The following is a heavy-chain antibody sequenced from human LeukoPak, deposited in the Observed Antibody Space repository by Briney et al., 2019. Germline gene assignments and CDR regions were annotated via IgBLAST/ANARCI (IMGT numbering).Heavy chain of an antibody. CDR2: IRGSGDTT. V-gene: IGHV3-23*01. D-gene: IGHD1-1*01. CDR1: GFTFSSSA. Sequence: GGSLRLSCAASGFTFSSSAMSWVRQAPGKRLEWVSAIRGSGDTTYYADSVKGRFTISRDNAKNSLYLQMNSLRAEDAAVYYCAKTAYNQYYFDYWGQGTLVTISS. CDR3: AKTAYNQYYFDY. J-gene: IGHJ4*02.